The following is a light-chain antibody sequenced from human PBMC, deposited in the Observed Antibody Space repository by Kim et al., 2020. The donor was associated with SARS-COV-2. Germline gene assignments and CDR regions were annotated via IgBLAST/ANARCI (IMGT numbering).Light chain of an antibody. CDR1: QNVGSS. V-gene: IGKV3-15*01. CDR2: DAS. CDR3: HQYNNWPLYS. Sequence: VAPGERATLSCRDSQNVGSSLAWYQQKPGQAPRLLIYDASTRATVIPARFSGSGSGTEFTLTISSLQSEDFAVYYCHQYNNWPLYSFGQGTKLEIK. J-gene: IGKJ2*03.